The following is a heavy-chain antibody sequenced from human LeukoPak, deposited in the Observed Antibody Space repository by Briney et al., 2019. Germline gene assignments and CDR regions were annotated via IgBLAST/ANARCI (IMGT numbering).Heavy chain of an antibody. CDR2: IIPILGIA. Sequence: PGGSLRLSCAASGFTFSSYAISWVRQAPGQGLEWMGRIIPILGIANYAQKFQGRVTITADKSTSTAYMELSSLRSEDTAVYYCARASRPLSYYYDSSGPDHAFDIWGQGTMVTVSS. CDR1: GFTFSSYA. V-gene: IGHV1-69*04. CDR3: ARASRPLSYYYDSSGPDHAFDI. J-gene: IGHJ3*02. D-gene: IGHD3-22*01.